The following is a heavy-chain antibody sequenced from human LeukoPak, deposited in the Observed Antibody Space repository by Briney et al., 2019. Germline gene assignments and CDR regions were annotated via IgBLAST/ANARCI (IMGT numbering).Heavy chain of an antibody. CDR2: IYTSGST. CDR1: GGSFSSYY. Sequence: SETLSLTCAVYGGSFSSYYWSWIRQPAGKGLEWIGRIYTSGSTNYCPSLKSRVTISVDTSKNQCSLKLSSVTAADTAVYYCARDLVSSGGFDPWGQGTLVTVSS. V-gene: IGHV4-4*07. D-gene: IGHD6-19*01. CDR3: ARDLVSSGGFDP. J-gene: IGHJ5*02.